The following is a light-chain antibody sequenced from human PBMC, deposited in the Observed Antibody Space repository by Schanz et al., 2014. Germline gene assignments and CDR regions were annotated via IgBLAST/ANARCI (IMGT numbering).Light chain of an antibody. Sequence: QSALTQPPSASGSPGQSVTISCTGTSSDVGGYNYVSWYQQHPGKAPKLMISEVSKRPSGVPDRFSGSESGNTASLTISGLQAEDEAGYYCCSYAGSDSGVFGGGTKLTVL. CDR3: CSYAGSDSGV. CDR2: EVS. J-gene: IGLJ2*01. V-gene: IGLV2-8*01. CDR1: SSDVGGYNY.